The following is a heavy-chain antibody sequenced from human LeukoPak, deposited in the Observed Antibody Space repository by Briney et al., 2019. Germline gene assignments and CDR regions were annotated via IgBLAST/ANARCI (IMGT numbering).Heavy chain of an antibody. CDR1: CYSISSGYY. V-gene: IGHV4-38-2*01. Sequence: SETLSLTCAVSCYSISSGYYWGWIRQPPGKGLEWIGSMYHNRGTYYNPSLKSRVTISMDTSKNQFSLRLSSVTAADTAVYYCASYYASGVSAYDYFGMDVWGKGTTVTVSS. J-gene: IGHJ6*04. CDR3: ASYYASGVSAYDYFGMDV. D-gene: IGHD3-10*01. CDR2: MYHNRGT.